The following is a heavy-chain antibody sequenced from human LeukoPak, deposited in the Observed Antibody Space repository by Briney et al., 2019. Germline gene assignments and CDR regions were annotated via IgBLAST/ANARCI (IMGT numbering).Heavy chain of an antibody. CDR2: ISSSSTNI. CDR1: GFTFRSYS. Sequence: GGSLRLSCVASGFTFRSYSMNWVRQAPGKELEWVSSISSSSTNIFYADSVRGRFTISRDNAKNSLFLQMNSLRGEDTAIYYCAREGGLNYGVNPPPLDFWGQGTLVTVSS. V-gene: IGHV3-21*01. CDR3: AREGGLNYGVNPPPLDF. J-gene: IGHJ4*02. D-gene: IGHD4-23*01.